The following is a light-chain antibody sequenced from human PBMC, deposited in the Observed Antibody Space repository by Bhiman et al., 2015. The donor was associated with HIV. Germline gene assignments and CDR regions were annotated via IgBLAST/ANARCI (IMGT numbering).Light chain of an antibody. J-gene: IGLJ2*01. CDR1: NIGTKS. V-gene: IGLV3-25*03. CDR2: KDS. CDR3: QSADSSGTCVV. Sequence: SYLLTQPPSVSVAPGMTARITCGGNNIGTKSVHWHQQKPGQAPVLVMFKDSERPSGIPERFSGSNSGTTVTLTISGVQAEDEADYYCQSADSSGTCVVFGGGTKLTVL.